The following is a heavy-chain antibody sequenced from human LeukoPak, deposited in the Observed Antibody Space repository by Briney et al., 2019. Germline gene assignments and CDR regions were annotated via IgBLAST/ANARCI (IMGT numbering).Heavy chain of an antibody. CDR3: AREGYYGSGSPPSLYFDY. CDR2: TSSDLNVK. J-gene: IGHJ4*02. V-gene: IGHV3-30*03. Sequence: GGSLRLSCAASGFTVSSIHMVWVRQAPGKGLEWVAVTSSDLNVKLYADSVRGRFTISRDNSRSTLYLQMNSLRPEDTAIYYWAREGYYGSGSPPSLYFDYWGQGTLVTVSS. D-gene: IGHD3-10*01. CDR1: GFTVSSIH.